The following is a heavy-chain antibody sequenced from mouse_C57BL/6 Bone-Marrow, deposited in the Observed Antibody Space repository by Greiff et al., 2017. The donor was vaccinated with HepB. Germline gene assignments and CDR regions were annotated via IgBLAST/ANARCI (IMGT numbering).Heavy chain of an antibody. CDR2: IWRGGST. D-gene: IGHD2-1*01. CDR1: GFSFTSYG. J-gene: IGHJ3*01. V-gene: IGHV2-5*01. CDR3: AKTYGNYVAWFAY. Sequence: VHLVESGPGLVQPSQSLSITCTVSGFSFTSYGVHWVRQSPGKGLEWLGVIWRGGSTDYNAAFMSRLSITKDNSKSQVFFKMNSLQADDTAIYYCAKTYGNYVAWFAYWGQGTLVTVSA.